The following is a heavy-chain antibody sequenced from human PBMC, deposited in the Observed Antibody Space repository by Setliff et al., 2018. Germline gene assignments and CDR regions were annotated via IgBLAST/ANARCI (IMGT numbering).Heavy chain of an antibody. CDR2: IYSSGST. V-gene: IGHV4-4*08. Sequence: PSETLSLTCTVSDVSISGYYWSWIRQPPGKGLEWIGYIYSSGSTNYNPSLKSRVTISVDTSKNQFSLNLTSVTAADTAVYYCAREGFYCTNGVCYRPFDYWGQGTLVTVSS. CDR1: DVSISGYY. D-gene: IGHD2-8*01. J-gene: IGHJ4*02. CDR3: AREGFYCTNGVCYRPFDY.